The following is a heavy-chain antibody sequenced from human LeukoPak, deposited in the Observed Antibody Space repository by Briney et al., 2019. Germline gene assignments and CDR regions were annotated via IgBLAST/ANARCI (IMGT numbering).Heavy chain of an antibody. CDR2: IKQDGSEK. J-gene: IGHJ4*02. D-gene: IGHD3-16*02. CDR1: GFTFSSYW. V-gene: IGHV3-7*01. Sequence: GGSLRLSCAASGFTFSSYWMRWVRQAPGKGLEWVANIKQDGSEKYYVDSVKGRFTISRDNAKNSLYLQMNSLRAEDTAVYYCARDADYVWGSYRFYYFDYWGQGTLVTVSS. CDR3: ARDADYVWGSYRFYYFDY.